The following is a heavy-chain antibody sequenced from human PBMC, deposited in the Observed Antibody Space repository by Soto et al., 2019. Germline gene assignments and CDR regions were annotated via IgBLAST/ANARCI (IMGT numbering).Heavy chain of an antibody. D-gene: IGHD2-15*01. CDR3: ARDPGPGGVVVAATDAYGMDV. CDR1: GYTFTGYY. J-gene: IGHJ6*02. CDR2: INPNSGGT. V-gene: IGHV1-2*02. Sequence: ASVKVSCKASGYTFTGYYMHWVRQAPGQGLEWMGWINPNSGGTNYAQKSQGRVTMTRYTSISTAYMELSRLRSDDTAVYYCARDPGPGGVVVAATDAYGMDVWGQGTTVTVSS.